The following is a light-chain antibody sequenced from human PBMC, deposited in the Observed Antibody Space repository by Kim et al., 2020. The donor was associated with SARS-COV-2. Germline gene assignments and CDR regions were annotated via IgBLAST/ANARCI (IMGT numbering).Light chain of an antibody. CDR1: QSVSSI. V-gene: IGKV3-15*01. J-gene: IGKJ2*01. CDR2: AAS. Sequence: EIVMTQSPASLSVSPGERVTLSCRASQSVSSILAWYQQKPGQAPRLLIYAASTRATGIPARFSGTGSGTEFTLTISSLQSEDFAIYYCQQYNNWPFTFGQGTKLEI. CDR3: QQYNNWPFT.